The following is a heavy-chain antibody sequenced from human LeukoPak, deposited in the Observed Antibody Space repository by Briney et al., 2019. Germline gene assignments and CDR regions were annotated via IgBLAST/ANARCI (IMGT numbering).Heavy chain of an antibody. Sequence: GESLKISCKGSGYSFTSYWIGWVRQMPGKGLEWMGIIYPGDSDTRYSPSFQAHVTIPAGKSISTAYLQWSSLKASDTAMYYCARYSSSWYLQTTPTSWFDPWGQGTLVTVSS. CDR3: ARYSSSWYLQTTPTSWFDP. CDR2: IYPGDSDT. J-gene: IGHJ5*02. V-gene: IGHV5-51*01. D-gene: IGHD6-13*01. CDR1: GYSFTSYW.